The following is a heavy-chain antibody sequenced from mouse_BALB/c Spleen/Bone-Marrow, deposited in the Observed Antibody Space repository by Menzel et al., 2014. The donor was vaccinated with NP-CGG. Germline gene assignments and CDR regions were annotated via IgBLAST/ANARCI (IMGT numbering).Heavy chain of an antibody. J-gene: IGHJ1*01. V-gene: IGHV1-14*01. CDR1: GYTFTSYV. D-gene: IGHD2-2*01. CDR2: INPYNDGT. CDR3: ARSLYGYDWYFDV. Sequence: VQLQQSGPELVKPGASVKMSCKASGYTFTSYVMHWVKQKHGQGLEWIGNINPYNDGTKYNEKFKGKATLTSDKSSSTAFMELSSLTSEDSAVYYCARSLYGYDWYFDVWGAGTTVTVSS.